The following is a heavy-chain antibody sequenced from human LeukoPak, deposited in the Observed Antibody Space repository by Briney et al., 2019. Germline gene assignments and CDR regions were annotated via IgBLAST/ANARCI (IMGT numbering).Heavy chain of an antibody. Sequence: GESLKISCKGSGYRFTTYWIGCVRQMPGKGLEWMGIIYPGDSDTRYSPSFQGQVTISADKSISAAYLQWSSLKASDTAMYYCACRRAVARTFAFDYWGQGTLVTVSS. V-gene: IGHV5-51*01. J-gene: IGHJ4*02. CDR2: IYPGDSDT. CDR3: ACRRAVARTFAFDY. CDR1: GYRFTTYW. D-gene: IGHD6-19*01.